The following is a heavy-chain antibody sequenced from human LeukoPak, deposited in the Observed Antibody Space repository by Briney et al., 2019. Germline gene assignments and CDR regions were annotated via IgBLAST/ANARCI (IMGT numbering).Heavy chain of an antibody. Sequence: GGSLRLSCAASGFTFSSYWMNWVRQAPGKGLEWVANIKQDGSVKNYVDSVKGRFTISRDNAKNSLFLQVNSLRAEDTAVYYCARDRAMEVGAYYFDYWGQGTLVTVSS. CDR1: GFTFSSYW. CDR3: ARDRAMEVGAYYFDY. J-gene: IGHJ4*02. V-gene: IGHV3-7*01. CDR2: IKQDGSVK. D-gene: IGHD1-26*01.